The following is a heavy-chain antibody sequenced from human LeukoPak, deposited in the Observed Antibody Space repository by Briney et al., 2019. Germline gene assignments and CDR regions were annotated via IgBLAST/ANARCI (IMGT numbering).Heavy chain of an antibody. CDR1: GFTFSSYS. Sequence: GGSLRLSCAASGFTFSSYSMNWVRQAPGKGPEWVSSISSSTSYIYYADSVKGRFIISRDNAKNSLYLQMTSLRAGDTAVYYCAREEGYVMDVWGQGTTVTVSS. J-gene: IGHJ6*02. V-gene: IGHV3-21*01. CDR2: ISSSTSYI. CDR3: AREEGYVMDV.